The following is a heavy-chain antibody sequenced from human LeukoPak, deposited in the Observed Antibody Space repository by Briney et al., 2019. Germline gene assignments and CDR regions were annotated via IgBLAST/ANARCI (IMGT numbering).Heavy chain of an antibody. CDR2: ISAYNGNT. Sequence: VSVKVSCKASGDTFTSYGFTWVRQAPGQGLEWMGWISAYNGNTNYAQKLQGRITMTTDTSTTTVYMELRSLRSDDTAMYYCARGGASGPQGFDYWGQGTLVTVSS. D-gene: IGHD1-26*01. V-gene: IGHV1-18*01. CDR3: ARGGASGPQGFDY. J-gene: IGHJ4*02. CDR1: GDTFTSYG.